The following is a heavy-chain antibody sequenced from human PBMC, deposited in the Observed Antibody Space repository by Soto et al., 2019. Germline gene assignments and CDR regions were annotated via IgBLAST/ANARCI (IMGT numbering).Heavy chain of an antibody. V-gene: IGHV5-51*01. J-gene: IGHJ5*02. CDR1: GYSFTNYW. CDR3: ARAPWSPTPFDWEYL. D-gene: IGHD3-9*01. CDR2: IHPGDSDT. Sequence: PGESLKISCQGSGYSFTNYWVGWVRQIPGRGLEWMGIIHPGDSDTRYSPFFQGRFTISRDNSKNTLYLQMNSLRAEDTAVYYCARAPWSPTPFDWEYLWGQGTLVTVSS.